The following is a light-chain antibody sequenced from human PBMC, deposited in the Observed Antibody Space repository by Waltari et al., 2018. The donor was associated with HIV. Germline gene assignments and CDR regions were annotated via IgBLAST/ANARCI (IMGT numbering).Light chain of an antibody. Sequence: QSALPQPASVSGSPGQSLTISCPGTSSDVGGSNYVLLYQQHPGKAPKLMIYEVSNRPSGVSNRFSGSKSGNTASLTISGLQAEDEADYYCSSYTSSSTAYVFGTGTKVTVL. CDR3: SSYTSSSTAYV. V-gene: IGLV2-14*01. CDR1: SSDVGGSNY. CDR2: EVS. J-gene: IGLJ1*01.